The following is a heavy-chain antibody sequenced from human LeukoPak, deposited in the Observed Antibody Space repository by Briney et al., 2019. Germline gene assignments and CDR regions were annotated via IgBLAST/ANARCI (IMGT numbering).Heavy chain of an antibody. V-gene: IGHV4-61*02. CDR1: GGSISSGSYY. CDR3: ARQVYSSGWHGGPDY. Sequence: SQTLSLTCTVSGGSISSGSYYWSWIRQPAGKGLEWIGRIYTSGSTNYNPSLKSRVTISVDTSKNQFSLKLSSVTAADTAVYYCARQVYSSGWHGGPDYWGQGTLVTVSS. D-gene: IGHD6-19*01. CDR2: IYTSGST. J-gene: IGHJ4*02.